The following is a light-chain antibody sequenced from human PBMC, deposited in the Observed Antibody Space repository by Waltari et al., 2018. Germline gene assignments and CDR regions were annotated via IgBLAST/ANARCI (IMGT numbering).Light chain of an antibody. J-gene: IGLJ2*01. CDR1: GSGVGASDY. CDR2: DVT. CDR3: SSQTLDGVVL. Sequence: QSALTQPASVSGSPGQSITISCSGIGSGVGASDYVSWYQLHPGKAPQVIIYDVTNRAAGVSHRFSASKSANTASLTISGLQPVDEADYYCSSQTLDGVVLFGGGTKLTVL. V-gene: IGLV2-14*03.